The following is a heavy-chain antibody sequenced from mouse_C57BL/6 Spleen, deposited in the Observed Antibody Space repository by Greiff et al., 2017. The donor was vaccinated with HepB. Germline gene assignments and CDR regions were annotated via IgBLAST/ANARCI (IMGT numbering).Heavy chain of an antibody. CDR1: GYTFTSYW. Sequence: VQLQQPGAELVMPGASVKLSCKASGYTFTSYWMHWVKQRPGQGLEWIGEIDPSDSYTNYNQKFKGKSTLTVDKSSSTAYMQLSSLTSEDSAVYYSARPYYYGSRGYFDYWGQGTTLTVSS. D-gene: IGHD1-1*01. J-gene: IGHJ2*01. CDR2: IDPSDSYT. V-gene: IGHV1-69*01. CDR3: ARPYYYGSRGYFDY.